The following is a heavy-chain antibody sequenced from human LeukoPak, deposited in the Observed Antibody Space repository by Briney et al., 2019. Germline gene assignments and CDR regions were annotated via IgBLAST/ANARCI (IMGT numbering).Heavy chain of an antibody. D-gene: IGHD3-3*01. J-gene: IGHJ4*02. CDR3: ARDLSLLDDFWSGYPLDY. CDR1: GYTFTGYY. V-gene: IGHV1-2*02. Sequence: GASVKVSCKASGYTFTGYYMHWVRQAPGQGLEWMGWINPNSGGTNYAQKFQGRVTMTRDTSISTAYMELSRLRSDDTAVYYCARDLSLLDDFWSGYPLDYWGQGTLVTASS. CDR2: INPNSGGT.